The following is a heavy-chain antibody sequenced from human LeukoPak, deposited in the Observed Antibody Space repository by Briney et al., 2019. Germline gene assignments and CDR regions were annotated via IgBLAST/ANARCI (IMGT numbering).Heavy chain of an antibody. CDR2: INPNSGGT. D-gene: IGHD6-19*01. CDR1: GYTFTGYY. Sequence: ASVKVSCKASGYTFTGYYMHWARQAPGQGLEWMGWINPNSGGTNYAQKFQGRVTMTRDTSISTAYMELSRLRSDDTAVYYCARVYSSGWYEGEFDYWGQGTLVTVSS. CDR3: ARVYSSGWYEGEFDY. V-gene: IGHV1-2*02. J-gene: IGHJ4*02.